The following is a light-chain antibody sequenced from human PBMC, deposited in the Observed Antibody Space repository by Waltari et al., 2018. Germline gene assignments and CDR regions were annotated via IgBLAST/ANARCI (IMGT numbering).Light chain of an antibody. Sequence: DIQMTQSPSSLSASVGDRVTITRRASQSISTSVNWYQQKPGKATRLLVYASSGLQSGVPSKFSGGGFGTNFTLTITSLEPEDFATYYCQQSYDNPLTFGGGTRVESK. J-gene: IGKJ4*01. V-gene: IGKV1-39*01. CDR1: QSISTS. CDR2: ASS. CDR3: QQSYDNPLT.